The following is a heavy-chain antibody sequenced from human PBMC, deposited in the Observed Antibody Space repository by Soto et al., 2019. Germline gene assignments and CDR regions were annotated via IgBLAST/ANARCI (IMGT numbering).Heavy chain of an antibody. CDR2: ISGSGGST. D-gene: IGHD6-6*01. CDR1: GFTFSSYA. Sequence: EVQLLESGGGLVQPGGSLRLSCAASGFTFSSYAMSWVRQAPGKGLEWVSAISGSGGSTYYADSVKGRFTISRDNSKDTLYLQMNSLRAEDTAVYYCAKDMGVYSSSSLFDYWGQGTLVTVSS. J-gene: IGHJ4*02. V-gene: IGHV3-23*01. CDR3: AKDMGVYSSSSLFDY.